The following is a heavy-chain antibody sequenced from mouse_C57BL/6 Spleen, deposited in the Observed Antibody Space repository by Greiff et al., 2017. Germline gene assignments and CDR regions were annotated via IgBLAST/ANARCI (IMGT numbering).Heavy chain of an antibody. CDR2: IDPSDSYT. Sequence: VQLQQPGAELVKPGASVKLSCKASGYTFTSYWMQWVKQRPGQGLEWIGEIDPSDSYTNYNQKFKGKATLTVDTSSSTAYMQLSSLTSEDSAVYYCARNDGGFAYWGQGTLVTVSA. CDR1: GYTFTSYW. CDR3: ARNDGGFAY. J-gene: IGHJ3*01. V-gene: IGHV1-50*01. D-gene: IGHD2-3*01.